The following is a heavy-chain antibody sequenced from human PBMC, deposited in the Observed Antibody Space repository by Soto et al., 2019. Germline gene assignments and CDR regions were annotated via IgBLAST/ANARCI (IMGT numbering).Heavy chain of an antibody. CDR2: SSGSGGTT. Sequence: EVQLLESGGGLVQPGGSLRLSCAASGFTFKSYAMSWVRQPPGKGLEWVSGSSGSGGTTYHADSVKGRFTISRDNSKNKLYLQRNSLRVEDTAVYYCANDPYSSFVLGTFHYWGQGALVTVSS. CDR3: ANDPYSSFVLGTFHY. V-gene: IGHV3-23*01. CDR1: GFTFKSYA. J-gene: IGHJ4*02. D-gene: IGHD6-19*01.